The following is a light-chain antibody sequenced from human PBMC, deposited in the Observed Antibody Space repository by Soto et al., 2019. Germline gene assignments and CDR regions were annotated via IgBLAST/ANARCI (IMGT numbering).Light chain of an antibody. CDR1: QGITNE. CDR3: LQDYSYPRT. CDR2: AAS. J-gene: IGKJ1*01. V-gene: IGKV1-6*01. Sequence: AIPMTQSPSTLPASVGDRVTISCRASQGITNELGWYQQKPGKAPKLLIFAASSLQSGVPSRFSGSGSGTDFTLTISSLQPEDFATYYCLQDYSYPRTFGQGTKVEIK.